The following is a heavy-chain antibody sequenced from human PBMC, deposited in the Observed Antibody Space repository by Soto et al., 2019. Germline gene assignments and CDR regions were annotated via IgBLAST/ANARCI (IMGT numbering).Heavy chain of an antibody. CDR2: INHSGST. J-gene: IGHJ6*02. CDR1: GGSFSGYY. CDR3: ARDYWSGSLYGMDV. V-gene: IGHV4-34*01. D-gene: IGHD3-3*01. Sequence: QVQLQQWGAGLLKPSETLSLTCAVYGGSFSGYYWSWIRQPPGKGLEWIGEINHSGSTNYNPSLKSRVNISVDTSKNQFSLKLSSVTAADTAVYYCARDYWSGSLYGMDVWGQGTTVTVSS.